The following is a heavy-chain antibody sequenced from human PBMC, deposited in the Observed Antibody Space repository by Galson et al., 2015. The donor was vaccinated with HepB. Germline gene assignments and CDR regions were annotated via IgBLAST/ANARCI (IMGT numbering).Heavy chain of an antibody. V-gene: IGHV1-46*04. J-gene: IGHJ4*02. CDR2: INPSGGST. CDR3: ARMMAVAGYSFDY. D-gene: IGHD6-19*01. Sequence: SVKVSCKASGYTFTSYYMHWVRQAPGQGLEWMGIINPSGGSTSYARKLQGRITMTRDTSTSTVYMELSSLRSEDTAVYYCARMMAVAGYSFDYWGQGTLVTVSS. CDR1: GYTFTSYY.